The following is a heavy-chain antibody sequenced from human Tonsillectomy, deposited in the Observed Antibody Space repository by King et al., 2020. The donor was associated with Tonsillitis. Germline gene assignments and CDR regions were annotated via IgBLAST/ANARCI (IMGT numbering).Heavy chain of an antibody. Sequence: TLKESGPTLVKPTQTLTLTCTFSGFSLSTSGVGVCWIRQPPGKALEWLALIYWNDDKRYSPSLKSRLTITKDTSKNQVVLTMTNMDPVDTATYYCARGGAYQLPYNWFDPWGQGTLVTVSS. D-gene: IGHD2-2*01. CDR1: GFSLSTSGVG. CDR2: IYWNDDK. CDR3: ARGGAYQLPYNWFDP. J-gene: IGHJ5*02. V-gene: IGHV2-5*01.